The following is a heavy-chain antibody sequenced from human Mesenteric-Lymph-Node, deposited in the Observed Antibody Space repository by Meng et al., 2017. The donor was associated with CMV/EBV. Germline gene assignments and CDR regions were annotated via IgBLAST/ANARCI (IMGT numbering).Heavy chain of an antibody. J-gene: IGHJ4*02. CDR1: RGSISSGGYY. CDR3: ARDNTTVDYFDY. CDR2: IYYSGST. D-gene: IGHD4-17*01. V-gene: IGHV4-31*02. Sequence: FSRGSISSGGYYWSWIRQHPGKGLEWIGYIYYSGSTYYNPSLKSRVTISVDTSKTQFSLKLSSVTAADTAVYYCARDNTTVDYFDYWGQGTLVTVSS.